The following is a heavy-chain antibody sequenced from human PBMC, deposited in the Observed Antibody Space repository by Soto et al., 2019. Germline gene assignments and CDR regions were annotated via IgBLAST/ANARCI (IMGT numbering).Heavy chain of an antibody. CDR1: GFTFSSYA. CDR3: AKGGGGYSPHDF. CDR2: ITYSGGNT. J-gene: IGHJ4*02. V-gene: IGHV3-23*01. Sequence: EVPLLESGGGLVQPGGSLRLSCAASGFTFSSYAMSWVRQNPGKGLEWVSTITYSGGNTYYTDSVKGRFTISRDNSKNTLYLQMNSLRAEDTAVYHCAKGGGGYSPHDFWGQGTLVIVSS. D-gene: IGHD5-18*01.